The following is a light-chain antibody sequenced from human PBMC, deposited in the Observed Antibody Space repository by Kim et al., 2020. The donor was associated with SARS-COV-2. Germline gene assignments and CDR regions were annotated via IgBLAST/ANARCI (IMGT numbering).Light chain of an antibody. CDR2: DVS. V-gene: IGLV2-14*03. CDR3: SSHTTSSTYV. CDR1: SSVVGYYNS. Sequence: GQSITITSAGTSSVVGYYNSVSGYQQHPGTAPKLIIYDVSERASGISNRFSGSQSGNTASLTFSGLRAEDEAHYYCSSHTTSSTYVFGSGTKVTVL. J-gene: IGLJ1*01.